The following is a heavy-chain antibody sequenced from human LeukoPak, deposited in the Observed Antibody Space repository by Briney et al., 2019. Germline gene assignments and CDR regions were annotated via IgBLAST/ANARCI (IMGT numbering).Heavy chain of an antibody. D-gene: IGHD3-22*01. V-gene: IGHV1-46*01. Sequence: ASVKVSCTASGYTFTSYYMHWVRQAPGQGLEWMGIINPSGGSTSYAQKFQGRVTMTRDMSTSTVYMELSSLRSDDTAVYYCARETPYYYDSSGRLAYFDYWGQGTLVTVSS. CDR1: GYTFTSYY. CDR3: ARETPYYYDSSGRLAYFDY. J-gene: IGHJ4*02. CDR2: INPSGGST.